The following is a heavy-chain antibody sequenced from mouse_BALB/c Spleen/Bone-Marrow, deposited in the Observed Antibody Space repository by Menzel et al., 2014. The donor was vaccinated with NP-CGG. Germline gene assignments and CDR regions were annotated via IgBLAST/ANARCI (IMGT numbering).Heavy chain of an antibody. D-gene: IGHD1-1*01. J-gene: IGHJ4*01. CDR3: ARSNYGSGYAMDY. CDR2: ISTYSGNT. CDR1: GYTFTDYA. Sequence: LQESGPELVRPGVSVKISCKGSGYTFTDYAMHWVKQSHAKSLEWIGVISTYSGNTNYSQKFKGKATMTVDKSSSTAYMELARLTSEDSAIYYCARSNYGSGYAMDYWGQGTSVTVSS. V-gene: IGHV1-67*01.